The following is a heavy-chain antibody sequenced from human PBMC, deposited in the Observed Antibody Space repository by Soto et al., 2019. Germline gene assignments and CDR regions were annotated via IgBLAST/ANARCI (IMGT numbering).Heavy chain of an antibody. CDR1: GDSVSSNSAA. CDR2: TYYRSKWYN. D-gene: IGHD6-13*01. Sequence: SQTLSLTCAISGDSVSSNSAAWNWIRQSPSRGLEWLGRTYYRSKWYNDYAVSVKSRITINPDTSKNQFSLQLNSVTPEDTAVYYCARALPPYSSSWYDAFDIWGQGTMVTV. J-gene: IGHJ3*02. V-gene: IGHV6-1*01. CDR3: ARALPPYSSSWYDAFDI.